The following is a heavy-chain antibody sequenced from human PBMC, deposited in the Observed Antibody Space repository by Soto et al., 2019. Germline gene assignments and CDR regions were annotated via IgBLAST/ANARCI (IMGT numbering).Heavy chain of an antibody. V-gene: IGHV1-69*13. Sequence: SVKVSCKASGGTFSSYAISWVRQAPGQGLEWMGGIIPIFGTANYAQKFQGRVTITADESTGTAYMELSSLRSEDTAVYYCARDLLDDSYGPLEPFDIWGQGTMVTVSS. J-gene: IGHJ3*02. D-gene: IGHD5-18*01. CDR2: IIPIFGTA. CDR3: ARDLLDDSYGPLEPFDI. CDR1: GGTFSSYA.